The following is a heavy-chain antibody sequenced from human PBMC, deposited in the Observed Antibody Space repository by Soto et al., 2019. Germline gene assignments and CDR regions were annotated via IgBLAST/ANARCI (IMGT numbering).Heavy chain of an antibody. Sequence: GGSLRLSCAASGFTFSSYAMSWVRQAPGKGLEWVSAISGSGGSTYYADSVKGRFTISRDNSKNTLYLQMNSLRAEDTAVYYCAKLDSPTTRPYYYYYYYMDVWGKGTTVTVSS. CDR1: GFTFSSYA. CDR3: AKLDSPTTRPYYYYYYYMDV. D-gene: IGHD1-7*01. V-gene: IGHV3-23*01. J-gene: IGHJ6*03. CDR2: ISGSGGST.